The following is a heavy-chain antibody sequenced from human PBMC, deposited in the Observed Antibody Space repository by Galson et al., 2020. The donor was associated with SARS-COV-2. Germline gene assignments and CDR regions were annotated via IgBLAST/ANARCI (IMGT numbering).Heavy chain of an antibody. V-gene: IGHV4-39*01. CDR3: ARTYYDFWSGYGLEGGIDP. CDR1: GGSISSSSYY. J-gene: IGHJ5*02. D-gene: IGHD3-3*01. Sequence: SETLSLTCTVSGGSISSSSYYWGWIRQLPGKGLEWIGSIYYSGSTYYNPSLKSRVTISVDTSKNQFSLKLSSVTAADTAVYYCARTYYDFWSGYGLEGGIDPWGQGTLVTVSS. CDR2: IYYSGST.